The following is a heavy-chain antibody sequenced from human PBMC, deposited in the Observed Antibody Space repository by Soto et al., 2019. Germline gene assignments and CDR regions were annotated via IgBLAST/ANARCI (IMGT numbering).Heavy chain of an antibody. D-gene: IGHD3-9*01. Sequence: QVQLVQSGAEVKKPGASVKVSCKAYGYTFTSYGISWVRQAPGQGLEWMGWISAYNGNTNYAQKLQGRVTMTTDTSTSTAYMELRSLRSDDTAVYYCAIAYYDILTGYYPFDYWGQGTLVTVSS. CDR1: GYTFTSYG. V-gene: IGHV1-18*01. J-gene: IGHJ4*02. CDR2: ISAYNGNT. CDR3: AIAYYDILTGYYPFDY.